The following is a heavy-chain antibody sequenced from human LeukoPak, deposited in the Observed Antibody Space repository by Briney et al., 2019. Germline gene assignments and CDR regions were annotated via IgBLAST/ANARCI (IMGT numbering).Heavy chain of an antibody. Sequence: GGSLRLSCAASGFTFSTYSMNWVRQAPGKGLEWVSYISSSSGTIYYADSVKGRFTISRDNAKNSLYLQMNSLRAEDTAVYYCARIEHDSSGYPAGGDDAFDIWGQGTMVTVSS. CDR1: GFTFSTYS. D-gene: IGHD3-22*01. V-gene: IGHV3-48*04. J-gene: IGHJ3*02. CDR2: ISSSSGTI. CDR3: ARIEHDSSGYPAGGDDAFDI.